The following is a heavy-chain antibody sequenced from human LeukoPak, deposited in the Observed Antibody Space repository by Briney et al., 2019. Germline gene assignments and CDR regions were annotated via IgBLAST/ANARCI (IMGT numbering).Heavy chain of an antibody. V-gene: IGHV3-23*01. CDR3: AKFEDIVVVPAAIAFDI. D-gene: IGHD2-2*01. J-gene: IGHJ3*02. Sequence: GGSLRLSCAASGFTFSSYAMSWVRQAPGKGLEWVSAISGSGGSTYYADSVKGRFTISRDNSKNTLYLQMNSLRAEDTAVYSCAKFEDIVVVPAAIAFDIWGQGTMVTVSS. CDR2: ISGSGGST. CDR1: GFTFSSYA.